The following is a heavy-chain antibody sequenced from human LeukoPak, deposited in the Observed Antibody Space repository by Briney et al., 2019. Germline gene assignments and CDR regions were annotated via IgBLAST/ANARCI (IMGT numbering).Heavy chain of an antibody. CDR1: GYTFTSYA. J-gene: IGHJ4*02. D-gene: IGHD3-10*01. CDR2: INGGNGNT. CDR3: ARAGWRHGWGSFSVGFDY. V-gene: IGHV1-3*03. Sequence: RASVKVSCKASGYTFTSYAMHWVRQAPGQRLEWMGWINGGNGNTKYSQEFQGRVTITRDTSASTAYMEMTSLTSEDIAVYYCARAGWRHGWGSFSVGFDYWGQGTLVNVSS.